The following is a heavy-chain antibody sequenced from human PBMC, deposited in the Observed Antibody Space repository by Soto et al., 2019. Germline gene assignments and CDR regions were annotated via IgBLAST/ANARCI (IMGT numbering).Heavy chain of an antibody. V-gene: IGHV4-34*01. CDR2: INHSGST. D-gene: IGHD2-15*01. J-gene: IGHJ4*02. CDR3: ASRDDCSGGSCYSGYFDE. Sequence: SETLSLTCAVYGGSFSGYYWSWIRQPPGKGLEWIGEINHSGSTNYNPSLKSRVTISVDTSKNQFSLKLSSVTAADTAVYYCASRDDCSGGSCYSGYFDERGQGTLVTVSS. CDR1: GGSFSGYY.